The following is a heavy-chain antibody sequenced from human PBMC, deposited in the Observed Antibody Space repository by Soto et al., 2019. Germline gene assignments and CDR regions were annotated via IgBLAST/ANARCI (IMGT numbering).Heavy chain of an antibody. D-gene: IGHD3-16*01. CDR1: GYTFTGYG. V-gene: IGHV1-18*04. CDR2: ISAYNGNT. Sequence: SSGKPSCEASGYTFTGYGISWVLQAPGQGLEWMGWISAYNGNTNYAQKLQGRVTMTTDTSTSTAYMELRSLRSDDTAVYYCARGSQEYVCGSYSMYDSDSGGQGSVVHVSS. J-gene: IGHJ4*02. CDR3: ARGSQEYVCGSYSMYDSDS.